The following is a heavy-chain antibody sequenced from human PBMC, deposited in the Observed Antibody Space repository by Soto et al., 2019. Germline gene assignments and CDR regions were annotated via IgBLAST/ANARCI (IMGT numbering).Heavy chain of an antibody. CDR3: ARESLENWNYGGFDY. D-gene: IGHD1-7*01. Sequence: SETLSLTCTVSGGSISSYYWSWIRQPPGKGLERIGYIYYSGSTNYNPSLKSRVTISVDTSKNQFSLKLSSVTAADTAVYYCARESLENWNYGGFDYWGQGTLVTVSS. CDR1: GGSISSYY. CDR2: IYYSGST. V-gene: IGHV4-59*01. J-gene: IGHJ4*02.